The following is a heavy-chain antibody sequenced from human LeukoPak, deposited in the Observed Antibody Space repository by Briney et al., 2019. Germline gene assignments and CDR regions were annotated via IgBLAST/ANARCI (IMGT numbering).Heavy chain of an antibody. CDR2: IWYDGSNK. Sequence: PGGSLRLSCAASGFTFSSYGMHWVRQAPGKGLEWVAVIWYDGSNKYYADSVKGRFTISRDNSKNTLYLQMNSLRAEDTAVYYCARGWGYSYGYGGDWGQGTLVTVSS. D-gene: IGHD5-18*01. J-gene: IGHJ4*02. CDR3: ARGWGYSYGYGGD. V-gene: IGHV3-33*01. CDR1: GFTFSSYG.